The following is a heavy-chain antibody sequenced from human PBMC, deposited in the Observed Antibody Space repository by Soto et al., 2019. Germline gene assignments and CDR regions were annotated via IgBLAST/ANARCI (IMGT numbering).Heavy chain of an antibody. V-gene: IGHV4-31*03. CDR1: GGSITRSYY. D-gene: IGHD2-15*01. Sequence: QLQLQESGPGLANPSQTLSLTCSVSGGSITRSYYWSWLRPHPGKGLVWIDYILYSGTAYYNPSLKTRTIISADAYNNQSALKMTGVTAAEKAVYYCARYSQVYDGIDIWGQGTLVSVSS. CDR3: ARYSQVYDGIDI. CDR2: ILYSGTA. J-gene: IGHJ3*02.